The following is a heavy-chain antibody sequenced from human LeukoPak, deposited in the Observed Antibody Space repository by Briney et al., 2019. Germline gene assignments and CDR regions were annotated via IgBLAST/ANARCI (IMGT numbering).Heavy chain of an antibody. Sequence: PGGSLRLSCGASGFXFRSYWIHWVRQAPGKGLVWISRINGDGSSTNYADSVKGRFTISRDSAKNSLFLQMNSLRAEDTALYYCARGGRFFEYWGQGTLVPVSS. V-gene: IGHV3-74*01. D-gene: IGHD3-3*01. J-gene: IGHJ4*02. CDR1: GFXFRSYW. CDR2: INGDGSST. CDR3: ARGGRFFEY.